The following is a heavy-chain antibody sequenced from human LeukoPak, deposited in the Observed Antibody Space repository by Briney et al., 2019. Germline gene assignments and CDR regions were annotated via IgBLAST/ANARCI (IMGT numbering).Heavy chain of an antibody. D-gene: IGHD6-19*01. CDR1: GFTFSSYW. CDR3: ARAVAGTGLYYYYYMDV. J-gene: IGHJ6*03. V-gene: IGHV3-74*01. CDR2: INSDGSST. Sequence: GGSLRLSCAASGFTFSSYWKHWVRQAPGKGLVWVSRINSDGSSTSYADSVKGRFTISRDNAKNTLYLQMNSLRAEDTAVYYCARAVAGTGLYYYYYMDVWGKGTTVTVSS.